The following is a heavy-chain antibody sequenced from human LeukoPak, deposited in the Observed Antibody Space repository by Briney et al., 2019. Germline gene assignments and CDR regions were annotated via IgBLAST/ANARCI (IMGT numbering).Heavy chain of an antibody. V-gene: IGHV4-38-2*02. D-gene: IGHD3-22*01. CDR3: ARDGDTYYYDNSGYYYEF. CDR1: GYSISNGYY. CDR2: SYHSGSP. Sequence: SETLSLTCTVSGYSISNGYYWGWIRQAPGEGLEWIGSSYHSGSPYYYPSLKNRVAISVDTSKNQFTLKLRSVTAADTAVYYCARDGDTYYYDNSGYYYEFGGQGTLVTVSS. J-gene: IGHJ4*02.